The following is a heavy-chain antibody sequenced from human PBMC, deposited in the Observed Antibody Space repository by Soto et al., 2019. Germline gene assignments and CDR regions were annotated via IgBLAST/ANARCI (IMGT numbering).Heavy chain of an antibody. J-gene: IGHJ4*02. CDR3: ARRHCSSSTCPSNYRYFDY. CDR2: IRGSGGST. CDR1: GFTFSSYC. D-gene: IGHD2-2*01. Sequence: GGSLRLSCAASGFTFSSYCMSWVRQAPGKGLEWVSTIRGSGGSTYYTDSVKGRFTISRDNSKNTLFLQMNSLRAEDTAVYYCARRHCSSSTCPSNYRYFDYWGQGTLVTVSS. V-gene: IGHV3-23*01.